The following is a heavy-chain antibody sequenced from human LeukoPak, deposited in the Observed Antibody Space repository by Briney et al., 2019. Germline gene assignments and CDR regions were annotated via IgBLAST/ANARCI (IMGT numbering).Heavy chain of an antibody. CDR3: ASSQQLVRPQRYYYYYYYMDV. CDR2: IIPIFGTA. CDR1: GGTFSSYA. Sequence: ASVKVSCKAPGGTFSSYAISWVRQAPGQGLEWMGGIIPIFGTANYAQKFQGRVTITTDESTSTAYMELSSLRSEDTAVYYCASSQQLVRPQRYYYYYYYMDVWGKGTTVTVSS. J-gene: IGHJ6*03. V-gene: IGHV1-69*05. D-gene: IGHD6-13*01.